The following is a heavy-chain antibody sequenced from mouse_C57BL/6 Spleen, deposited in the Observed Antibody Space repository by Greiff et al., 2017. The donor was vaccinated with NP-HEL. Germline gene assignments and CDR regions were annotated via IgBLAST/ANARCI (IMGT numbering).Heavy chain of an antibody. CDR2: ISSGSSTI. Sequence: DVTLVDSVGCFVKPVGSLQLSCAASVFTFSDSGMHWFRQAPEQGLEWVAYISSGSSTIYYADTVKGRFTIARDNAKNTLFLQMTSLRSEDTAMYYCARGDYDYWYFDVWGTGTTVTVSS. V-gene: IGHV5-17*01. CDR3: ARGDYDYWYFDV. D-gene: IGHD2-4*01. J-gene: IGHJ1*03. CDR1: VFTFSDSG.